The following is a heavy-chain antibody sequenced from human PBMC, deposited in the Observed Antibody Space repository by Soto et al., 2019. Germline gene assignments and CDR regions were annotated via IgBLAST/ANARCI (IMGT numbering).Heavy chain of an antibody. Sequence: SETLSLTCTVSGDSVRNQYWSWIRRPPGRGLEWIGYIYRSGSTKYNPSLKSRLTISVDTSKNQFSLKLSSVTAADTAVYYCARTLDYGQMDVWGQGTTVTVSS. CDR1: GDSVRNQY. V-gene: IGHV4-4*09. J-gene: IGHJ6*02. CDR2: IYRSGST. CDR3: ARTLDYGQMDV. D-gene: IGHD3-16*01.